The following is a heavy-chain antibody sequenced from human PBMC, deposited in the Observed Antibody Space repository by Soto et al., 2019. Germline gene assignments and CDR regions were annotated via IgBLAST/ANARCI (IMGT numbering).Heavy chain of an antibody. D-gene: IGHD7-27*01. V-gene: IGHV3-48*02. CDR1: GFTFSSYS. CDR2: ISSSSSTI. J-gene: IGHJ4*02. CDR3: ARGVPALYPPSWAFCDY. Sequence: EVQLVESGGGLVQPGGSLRLSCAASGFTFSSYSMNWVRQAPGKGLEWASYISSSSSTIYYADSVKGRFTISRDNAKNSLYLQMNSLRDEDTAVYYCARGVPALYPPSWAFCDYWGQGALVTVSS.